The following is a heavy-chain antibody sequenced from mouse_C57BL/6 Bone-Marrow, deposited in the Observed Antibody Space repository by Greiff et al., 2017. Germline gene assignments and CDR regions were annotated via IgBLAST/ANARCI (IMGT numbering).Heavy chain of an antibody. CDR2: IDPENGDT. D-gene: IGHD1-1*01. J-gene: IGHJ1*03. V-gene: IGHV14-4*01. CDR1: GFNFTDDY. CDR3: TPYYYGSSYGYFDV. Sequence: EVQLQQSGAELVRPGASVKLSCTASGFNFTDDYMHWVKQRPEQGLEWIGWIDPENGDTEYASKFQGKATITADTSSNTAYLQLSSLTSEDTAVYYCTPYYYGSSYGYFDVWGTGTTVTVSS.